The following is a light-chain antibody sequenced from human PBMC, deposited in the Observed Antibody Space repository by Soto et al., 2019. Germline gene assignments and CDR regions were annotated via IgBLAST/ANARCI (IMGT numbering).Light chain of an antibody. Sequence: DIQMTQSPSSLSASLGDRVTITCQASQDISNYLNWYQQKPGKAPKLLIYDASNLETGVPSRFSGRGSGTDFTFTISSLQPEDIATYYCQQFDNIRSFTFGPGTKVEIK. CDR2: DAS. V-gene: IGKV1-33*01. CDR3: QQFDNIRSFT. CDR1: QDISNY. J-gene: IGKJ3*01.